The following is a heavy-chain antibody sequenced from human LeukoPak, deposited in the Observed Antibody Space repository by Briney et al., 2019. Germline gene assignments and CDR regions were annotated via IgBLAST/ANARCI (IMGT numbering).Heavy chain of an antibody. CDR3: ARGYYYDSSGYYSTPREYFDY. CDR2: INPNSGGT. CDR1: GYTFTGYY. D-gene: IGHD3-22*01. J-gene: IGHJ4*02. Sequence: ASVKVSCKASGYTFTGYYMHWVRQAPGQGLEWMGWINPNSGGTNYAQKFQGRVTMTRDTSISTAYMELSRLRSDDTVVYYCARGYYYDSSGYYSTPREYFDYWGQGTLVTVSS. V-gene: IGHV1-2*02.